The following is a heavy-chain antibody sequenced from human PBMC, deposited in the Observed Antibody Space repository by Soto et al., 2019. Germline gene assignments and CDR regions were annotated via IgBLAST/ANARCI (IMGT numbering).Heavy chain of an antibody. Sequence: GGSLRLSCAASGFTVSSNYMSWVRQAPGKGLEWVSVIYSGGSTYYADSVKGRFTISRHNSKNTLYLQMNSLRAEDTAVYYCARDVVRYYYYMDVWGKGTTVTVSS. CDR1: GFTVSSNY. V-gene: IGHV3-53*04. CDR2: IYSGGST. D-gene: IGHD2-21*01. J-gene: IGHJ6*03. CDR3: ARDVVRYYYYMDV.